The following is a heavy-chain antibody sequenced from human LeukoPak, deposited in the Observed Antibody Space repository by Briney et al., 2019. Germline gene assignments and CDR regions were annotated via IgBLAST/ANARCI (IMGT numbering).Heavy chain of an antibody. Sequence: KPSETLSLTCSVYDESFRDNYLTWIRQSPGKGLEGIGEINLSGSTHYSPSLRSRATISVDTYKKEFSLHLISVPAADTGVYYCARVSDIMISIGQVISYFDYWGQGLLVTVSS. CDR3: ARVSDIMISIGQVISYFDY. V-gene: IGHV4-34*01. D-gene: IGHD3-16*01. J-gene: IGHJ4*02. CDR2: INLSGST. CDR1: DESFRDNY.